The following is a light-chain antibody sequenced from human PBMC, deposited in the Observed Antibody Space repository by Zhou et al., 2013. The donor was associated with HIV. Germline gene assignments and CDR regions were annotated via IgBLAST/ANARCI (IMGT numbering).Light chain of an antibody. J-gene: IGKJ1*01. V-gene: IGKV1-39*01. CDR3: QEYYDYLWT. CDR2: TAS. Sequence: DIQMTQSPSSLSASVGDRVTISCRASQSIDNYLNWYQQRPGKAPKLLIYTASSLQSGVPSRFSGSGYGTDFTLTINCLQSEDFATYHCQEYYDYLWTFGQGTQVEMK. CDR1: QSIDNY.